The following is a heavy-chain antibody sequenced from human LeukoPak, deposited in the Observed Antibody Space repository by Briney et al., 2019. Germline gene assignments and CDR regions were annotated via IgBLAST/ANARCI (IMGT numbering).Heavy chain of an antibody. CDR1: GYTCTSYG. V-gene: IGHV1-18*01. Sequence: ASVKVSCKASGYTCTSYGISWVRQAPGQGLGWMGWIGAYNGNTNYAQKLQGRVTMTTDTSTSTAYMELRSLRSDDTAVYYCARTVWFGEYYYYYYMDVWGKGTTVTISS. D-gene: IGHD3-10*01. CDR2: IGAYNGNT. J-gene: IGHJ6*03. CDR3: ARTVWFGEYYYYYYMDV.